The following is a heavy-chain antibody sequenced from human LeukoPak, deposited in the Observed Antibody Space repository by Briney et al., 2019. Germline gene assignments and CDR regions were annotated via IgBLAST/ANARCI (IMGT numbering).Heavy chain of an antibody. D-gene: IGHD5-24*01. V-gene: IGHV6-1*01. CDR1: GDSVSSNSAA. J-gene: IGHJ6*03. CDR2: TYYRSKWYN. CDR3: ARDSLYIDGYNYSYYYYYMDV. Sequence: SQTLSLTCAISGDSVSSNSAAWNWIRQSPSRGLEWLGRTYYRSKWYNDYAVSVKSRITINPDTSKNQFSLQLNSVTPEDTAVYYCARDSLYIDGYNYSYYYYYMDVWGKGTTVTVSS.